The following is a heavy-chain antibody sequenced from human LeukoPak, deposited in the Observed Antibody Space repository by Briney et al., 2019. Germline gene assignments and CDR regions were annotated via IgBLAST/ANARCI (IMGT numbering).Heavy chain of an antibody. V-gene: IGHV1-3*01. J-gene: IGHJ6*02. CDR3: ARADGDRFYYYYSMDV. D-gene: IGHD3-10*01. CDR2: INAGSGNT. Sequence: ASVKVSCKASGYTFSSTKYAMQWVRQAPGQRLEWMGWINAGSGNTKYSQKFQGRVTITTDTSASTAYMELSSLRSEDTAVYYCARADGDRFYYYYSMDVWGQGTTVTVSS. CDR1: GYTFSSTKYA.